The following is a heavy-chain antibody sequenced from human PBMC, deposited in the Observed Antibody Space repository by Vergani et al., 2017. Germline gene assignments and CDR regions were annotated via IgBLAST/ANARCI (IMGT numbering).Heavy chain of an antibody. CDR1: GGSISSSGHY. J-gene: IGHJ5*02. CDR3: ARERVVVAAKGNNWFDP. V-gene: IGHV4-31*03. D-gene: IGHD2-15*01. Sequence: QVQLQESGPGLVKPSQTLSLTCTVSGGSISSSGHYWNWIRQHPVKGLEWIGYIYYSGSTYYNPSLVSRLSISVDTSKNQFSLKLSSVTAADTAVYYCARERVVVAAKGNNWFDPWGQGTLVTVSS. CDR2: IYYSGST.